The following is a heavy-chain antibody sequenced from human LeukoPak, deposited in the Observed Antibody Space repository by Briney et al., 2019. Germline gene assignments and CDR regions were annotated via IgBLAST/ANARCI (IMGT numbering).Heavy chain of an antibody. V-gene: IGHV3-23*01. CDR3: AKGCGGNCYSSFDY. CDR1: GFTFSSYA. D-gene: IGHD2-21*02. Sequence: GGSLRLSCAASGFTFSSYAMTWVRQAPGKGLEWVSTISDGGRSTYYADSVKGRFTISRDNSKNTLYLQMNSLRAEDTAIYYCAKGCGGNCYSSFDYWGQGTLVTVSS. J-gene: IGHJ4*02. CDR2: ISDGGRST.